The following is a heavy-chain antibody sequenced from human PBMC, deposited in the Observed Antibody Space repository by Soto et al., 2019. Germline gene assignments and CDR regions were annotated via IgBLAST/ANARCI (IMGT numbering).Heavy chain of an antibody. D-gene: IGHD3-22*01. Sequence: PGGSLRLSCAASGFTFSSYGMSWVRQAQGKGLEWVSAISGSGGTTYYADSVKGRFTISRDNSKNTLYLQMNSLRAEDTAMYYCGLSVDGTGYFPFFDYWGQGTLVTVSS. V-gene: IGHV3-23*01. CDR1: GFTFSSYG. CDR3: GLSVDGTGYFPFFDY. CDR2: ISGSGGTT. J-gene: IGHJ4*02.